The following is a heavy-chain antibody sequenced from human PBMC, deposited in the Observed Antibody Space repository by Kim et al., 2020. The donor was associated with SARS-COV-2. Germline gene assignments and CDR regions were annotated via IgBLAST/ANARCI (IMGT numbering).Heavy chain of an antibody. V-gene: IGHV4-31*03. J-gene: IGHJ4*02. CDR1: GGSINSGGFF. Sequence: SETLSLTCTVSGGSINSGGFFWTWIRQHPEKGLEWIGYIYSSGRTYYTPSLENRVAISVDTSKNQFSLNLRSVTAAETAVYYCATRTDYYDYFGRWGQGTLVTVSS. CDR3: ATRTDYYDYFGR. D-gene: IGHD2-21*02. CDR2: IYSSGRT.